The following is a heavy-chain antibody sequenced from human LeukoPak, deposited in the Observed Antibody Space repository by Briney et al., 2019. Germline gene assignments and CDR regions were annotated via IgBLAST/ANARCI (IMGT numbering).Heavy chain of an antibody. CDR3: ARSNVDILTGYRYFDY. D-gene: IGHD3-9*01. CDR2: IYYSGST. Sequence: SETLSLTCTVSGGSISSSSYYWGWIRQPPGKGLEWIGSIYYSGSTYYNPSLKSRVTISVDRSKNQFSLKLSSVTAADTAVYYCARSNVDILTGYRYFDYWGQGTLVTVSS. J-gene: IGHJ4*02. V-gene: IGHV4-39*07. CDR1: GGSISSSSYY.